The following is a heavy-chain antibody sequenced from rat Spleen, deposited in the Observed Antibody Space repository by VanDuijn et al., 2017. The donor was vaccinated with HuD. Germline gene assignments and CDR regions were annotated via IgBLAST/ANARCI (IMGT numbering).Heavy chain of an antibody. J-gene: IGHJ2*01. CDR1: GFTFSNYD. CDR2: ISYDGSST. CDR3: AVAGCGY. Sequence: EVQLVESGGGLVQPGRSMKLSCAASGFTFSNYDMAWVRQAPTKGLEWVASISYDGSSTYYRDSVKGRFTISRDNAENTAYLQMNSLWSEDTATYYCAVAGCGYWGQGVVVTVSS. D-gene: IGHD4-3*01. V-gene: IGHV5-22*01.